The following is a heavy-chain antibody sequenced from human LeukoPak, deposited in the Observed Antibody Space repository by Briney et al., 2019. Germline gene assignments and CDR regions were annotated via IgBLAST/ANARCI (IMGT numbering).Heavy chain of an antibody. CDR2: ISYDGSNK. CDR3: AKPISGGLAVSADWFDP. Sequence: GGSLRLSCAASGFTFSIYGMHWVRQAPGKGLEWVAVISYDGSNKYYADSVKGRFTISRDHSKNTLYLQMNSLRAEDTALYYCAKPISGGLAVSADWFDPWGQGTLVTVSS. J-gene: IGHJ5*02. V-gene: IGHV3-30*18. CDR1: GFTFSIYG. D-gene: IGHD6-19*01.